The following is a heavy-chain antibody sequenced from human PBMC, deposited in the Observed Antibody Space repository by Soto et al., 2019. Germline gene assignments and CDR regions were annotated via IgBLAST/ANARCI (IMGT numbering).Heavy chain of an antibody. J-gene: IGHJ6*02. V-gene: IGHV3-11*05. Sequence: QVQLVESGGGLVKPQGSLRLSCAASGFSITEFHLNWVRQAPGKGLEWLSYVSKRSSYITYSDSVKGRFTISRDDARNSVYLHMNNLTAEDTGTYFCARDRGESAYDWGYNYGLDVWGHGTRVTVSS. CDR2: VSKRSSYI. CDR1: GFSITEFH. CDR3: ARDRGESAYDWGYNYGLDV. D-gene: IGHD5-12*01.